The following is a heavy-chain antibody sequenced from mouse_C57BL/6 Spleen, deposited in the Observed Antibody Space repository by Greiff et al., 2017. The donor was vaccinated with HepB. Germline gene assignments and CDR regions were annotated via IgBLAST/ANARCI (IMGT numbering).Heavy chain of an antibody. Sequence: EVQRVESGEGLVKPGGSPKLSCAASGFTFSSYAMSWVRQTPEKRLEWVAYISSGGDYIYYADTVKGRFTISRDNARNTLYLQMSSLKSEDTAMYYCTRDPGYYFDYWGQGTTLTVSS. CDR1: GFTFSSYA. D-gene: IGHD2-2*01. CDR3: TRDPGYYFDY. CDR2: ISSGGDYI. J-gene: IGHJ2*01. V-gene: IGHV5-9-1*02.